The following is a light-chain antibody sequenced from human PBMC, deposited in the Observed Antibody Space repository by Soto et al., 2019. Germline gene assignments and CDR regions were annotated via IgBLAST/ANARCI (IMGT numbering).Light chain of an antibody. CDR2: DAS. Sequence: AIQLTQSPSSLSASIGDRVTITCRACQGIGSALAWYQQAPGKPPKLLIFDASTLENGVPSRFSGGGSGTDFTLTISSLQPEDFATYYCLLFNTYPQAFGGGTKVDIK. CDR3: LLFNTYPQA. V-gene: IGKV1-13*02. CDR1: QGIGSA. J-gene: IGKJ4*01.